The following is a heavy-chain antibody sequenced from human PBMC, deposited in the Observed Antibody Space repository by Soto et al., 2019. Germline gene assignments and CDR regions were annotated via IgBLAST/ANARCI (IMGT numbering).Heavy chain of an antibody. V-gene: IGHV2-5*02. CDR3: AHRHVSSAYFDF. J-gene: IGHJ4*02. CDR2: IYWDDDK. D-gene: IGHD6-6*01. CDR1: GFSLTTVGVG. Sequence: QITLRESGPALVKPTQNLTLTCTFSGFSLTTVGVGVAWIRQPPGKALEWLALIYWDDDKIYSPSHKSRLTVTKDTSKNHVVFTMSNLDPNDTATYYCAHRHVSSAYFDFWGQGTLVPVSS.